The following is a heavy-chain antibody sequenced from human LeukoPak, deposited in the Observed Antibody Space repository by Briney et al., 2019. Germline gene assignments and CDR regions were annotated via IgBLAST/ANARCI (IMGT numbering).Heavy chain of an antibody. J-gene: IGHJ4*02. CDR3: AKDRVEYTYGALDY. CDR1: GFTFRNYV. Sequence: GGSLRLSCAASGFTFRNYVIHWVRQAPRKGLEWVSTISGSGGRTYHADSVKGRFTISRDNSKNTLYLQMNSLRAEDTAVYYCAKDRVEYTYGALDYWGQGTLITVSS. CDR2: ISGSGGRT. V-gene: IGHV3-23*01. D-gene: IGHD5-18*01.